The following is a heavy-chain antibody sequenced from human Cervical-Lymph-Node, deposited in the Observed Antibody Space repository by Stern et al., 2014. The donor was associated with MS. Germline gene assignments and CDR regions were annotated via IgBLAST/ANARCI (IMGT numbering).Heavy chain of an antibody. V-gene: IGHV2-5*02. CDR3: AHRTFCNGGSCFDY. CDR2: VYWDDDK. D-gene: IGHD2-15*01. J-gene: IGHJ4*02. Sequence: QVTLKASGPTLVKPTETLTLTCTFSGFPLSTRGVGVRWLRQSPGTALEWLVLVYWDDDKRYSRSLKSRLTLTKDTSKTQVVLTMTNMDPVDTATYDGAHRTFCNGGSCFDYWGQGTLVTVSS. CDR1: GFPLSTRGVG.